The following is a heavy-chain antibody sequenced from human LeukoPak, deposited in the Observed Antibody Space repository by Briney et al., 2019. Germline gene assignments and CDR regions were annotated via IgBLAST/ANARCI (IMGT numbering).Heavy chain of an antibody. CDR2: ISTGGQTT. CDR1: GFTFTSYE. D-gene: IGHD2-21*02. CDR3: ARTYCGGDCYYRDIRRGVDF. V-gene: IGHV3-48*03. Sequence: QPGGSLTLSCVASGFTFTSYEMNWARQAPGKGLEWVAKISTGGQTTVYADSVKGRFTISRDNAKNSLFLQMNSLRAEDAATYYCARTYCGGDCYYRDIRRGVDFWGQGILVIVSS. J-gene: IGHJ4*02.